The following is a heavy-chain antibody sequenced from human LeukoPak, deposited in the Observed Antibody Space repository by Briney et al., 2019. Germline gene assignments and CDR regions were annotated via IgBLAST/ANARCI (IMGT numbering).Heavy chain of an antibody. V-gene: IGHV4-38-2*01. CDR2: IYHSGST. J-gene: IGHJ4*02. D-gene: IGHD3-22*01. Sequence: PSETLSLTCAVSGYSISSGYYWGWIRQPPGKGLEWIGSIYHSGSTYYNPSLKSRVTISVDTSKNQLSLKLSSVTAEDTAVYYCARHVFVSSGYYRYYFDYWGQGTLVTVSS. CDR1: GYSISSGYY. CDR3: ARHVFVSSGYYRYYFDY.